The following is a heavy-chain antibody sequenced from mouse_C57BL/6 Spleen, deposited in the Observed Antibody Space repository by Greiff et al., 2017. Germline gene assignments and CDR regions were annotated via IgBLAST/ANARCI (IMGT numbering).Heavy chain of an antibody. CDR2: ISPSGST. D-gene: IGHD4-1*01. J-gene: IGHJ2*01. V-gene: IGHV3-4*01. CDR3: ASGWDVWHFDY. Sequence: EVKLVESGPALVKPSQTVSLTCTVTGYSITNGNHWWNWIRQVSGSKLEWIGYISPSGSTDSNPSLKSRLSITRDTSKNQLFLQLNSVTTEDIATYYCASGWDVWHFDYWGQGTTLTVSS. CDR1: GYSITNGNHW.